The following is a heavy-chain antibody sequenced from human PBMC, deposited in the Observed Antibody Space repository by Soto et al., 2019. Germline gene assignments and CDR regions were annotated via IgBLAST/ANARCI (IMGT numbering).Heavy chain of an antibody. CDR1: GFTFSSYA. D-gene: IGHD5-12*01. V-gene: IGHV3-23*01. CDR2: ISGSGGST. J-gene: IGHJ4*02. Sequence: GGSLRLSCAASGFTFSSYAMSWVRQAPGKGLEWVSAISGSGGSTYYADSVKGRFTISRDNSKNTLYLQMNSLRAEDTAVYYCARGGLVATIWLFSQSGYYFDYWGQGTLVTVSS. CDR3: ARGGLVATIWLFSQSGYYFDY.